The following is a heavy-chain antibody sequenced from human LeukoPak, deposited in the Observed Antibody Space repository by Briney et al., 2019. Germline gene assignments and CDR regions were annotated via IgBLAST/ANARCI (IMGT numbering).Heavy chain of an antibody. J-gene: IGHJ5*02. D-gene: IGHD3-9*01. CDR1: GYTFTGYY. CDR3: ARQYYDILTGYYDNWFDP. CDR2: INPNTGGT. Sequence: ASVKVSCKACGYTFTGYYMHWVRQAPGRGLEWMGWINPNTGGTNHAQKFQGRVTMTRDTSISTAYMELSRLRSDDTAVYYCARQYYDILTGYYDNWFDPWGQGTLVTVSS. V-gene: IGHV1-2*02.